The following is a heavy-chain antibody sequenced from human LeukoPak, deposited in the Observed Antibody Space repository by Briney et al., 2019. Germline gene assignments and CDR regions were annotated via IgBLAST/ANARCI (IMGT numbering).Heavy chain of an antibody. D-gene: IGHD1-26*01. CDR2: IWYDGGNK. CDR1: GGSINNYY. CDR3: AKDLTQSWEPDF. Sequence: LSLTCTVSGGSINNYYWSWIRQPPGKGLEWVAAIWYDGGNKYYADSVKGRFTVSRDNPKNTLYLQMNSLRVEDTAVYYCAKDLTQSWEPDFRGQGNLVTVSS. V-gene: IGHV3-33*03. J-gene: IGHJ4*02.